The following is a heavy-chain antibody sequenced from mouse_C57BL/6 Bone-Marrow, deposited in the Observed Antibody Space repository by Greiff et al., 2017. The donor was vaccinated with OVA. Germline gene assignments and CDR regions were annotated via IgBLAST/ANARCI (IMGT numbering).Heavy chain of an antibody. J-gene: IGHJ2*01. CDR1: GYTFTSYW. CDR2: IHPNSGST. CDR3: ARGRVYYYGSRGYFDY. D-gene: IGHD1-1*01. V-gene: IGHV1-64*01. Sequence: VQLQQPGAELVKPGASVKLSCKASGYTFTSYWMHWVKQRPGQGLEWIGMIHPNSGSTNYNEKFKSKATLTVDKSSSTAYMQLSSLTSEDSAVYYCARGRVYYYGSRGYFDYWGQGTTLTVSS.